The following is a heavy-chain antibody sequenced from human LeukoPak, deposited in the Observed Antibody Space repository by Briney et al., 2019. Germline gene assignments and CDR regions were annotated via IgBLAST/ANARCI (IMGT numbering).Heavy chain of an antibody. CDR3: ARVPLTSIAADVYYYYGMDV. CDR2: IYYSGST. CDR1: GGSISSYY. Sequence: PETLSLTCTVSGGSISSYYWSWIRQPPGKGLEWIGYIYYSGSTNYNPSLKSRVTISVDTSKNQFSLKLSSVTAADTAVYYCARVPLTSIAADVYYYYGMDVWGQGTTVTVSS. V-gene: IGHV4-59*01. D-gene: IGHD6-13*01. J-gene: IGHJ6*02.